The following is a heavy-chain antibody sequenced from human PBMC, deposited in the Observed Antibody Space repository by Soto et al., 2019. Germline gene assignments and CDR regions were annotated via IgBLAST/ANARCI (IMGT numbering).Heavy chain of an antibody. V-gene: IGHV1-46*01. J-gene: IGHJ6*02. CDR2: INPSGGRT. D-gene: IGHD3-3*02. Sequence: GASVKVSCKSSGYTFINYYVHWVRQAPGQGLEWMGMINPSGGRTTYPQKFQGRVTMTRDTSTSTVYVELISLRSDDTAVFYCAREEASTSLLSRCYCAMDVWGQGTTVTVSS. CDR3: AREEASTSLLSRCYCAMDV. CDR1: GYTFINYY.